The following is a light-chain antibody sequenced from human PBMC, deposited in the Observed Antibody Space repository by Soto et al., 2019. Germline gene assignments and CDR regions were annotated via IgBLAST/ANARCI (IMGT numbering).Light chain of an antibody. CDR3: SSYTSSSTLYV. J-gene: IGLJ1*01. Sequence: QPSRTQPASVSGSPGQSITISCAGTSSDIGGYNYVSWYQQHPGKAPKVMIYEVSNRPSGVSNRFSGSKSGNTASLTISGLQAEDEADYYCSSYTSSSTLYVFGSGTKVTVL. CDR1: SSDIGGYNY. V-gene: IGLV2-14*01. CDR2: EVS.